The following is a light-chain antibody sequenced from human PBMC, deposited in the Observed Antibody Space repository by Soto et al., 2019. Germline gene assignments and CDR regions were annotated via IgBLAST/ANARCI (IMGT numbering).Light chain of an antibody. CDR2: GAS. CDR1: QSVSSN. V-gene: IGKV3-15*01. Sequence: EIVMTQSPATLSVSPGERATLSCRASQSVSSNLAWYQQKPGQAPRLLLYGASTRATGIPARLSGSRSGTEFTLTISSLHAEDFAVYYCQHYNNWPRTFGQGTQVEIK. CDR3: QHYNNWPRT. J-gene: IGKJ1*01.